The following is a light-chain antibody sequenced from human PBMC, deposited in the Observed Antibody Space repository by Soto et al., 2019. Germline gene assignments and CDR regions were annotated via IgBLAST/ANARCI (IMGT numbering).Light chain of an antibody. CDR2: GAS. V-gene: IGKV3-15*01. J-gene: IGKJ1*01. Sequence: EIVMTQSPATLSVSPGERATVSCRASQSVSSNLAWYQQKPGQAPRPLIYGASTRATGIPARFSGSGSGTEFTLTISSLQSEDFAVYYCQQYNNWPRTFGQGTKVDIK. CDR1: QSVSSN. CDR3: QQYNNWPRT.